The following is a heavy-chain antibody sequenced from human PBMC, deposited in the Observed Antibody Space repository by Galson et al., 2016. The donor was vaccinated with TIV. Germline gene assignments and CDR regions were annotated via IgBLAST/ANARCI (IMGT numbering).Heavy chain of an antibody. D-gene: IGHD2-21*01. Sequence: SVKVSCKASGCTFSGYAINWVRKAPGQGLGWMGIIIPSVRATNFAQKFQGRVTITADNSTTTVHMELSSLKSEDTAVYHCARGMDGDQYDGFGMGVQGKGVTVIVAS. CDR2: IIPSVRAT. J-gene: IGHJ6*04. V-gene: IGHV1-69*04. CDR1: GCTFSGYA. CDR3: ARGMDGDQYDGFGMGV.